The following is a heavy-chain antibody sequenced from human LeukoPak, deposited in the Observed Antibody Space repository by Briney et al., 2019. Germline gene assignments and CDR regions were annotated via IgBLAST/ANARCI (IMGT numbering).Heavy chain of an antibody. Sequence: GASVKVSCKASGYTFTSYYMHWVRQAPGQGLEWMGIINPSGGSTSYAQKFQGRVTMTRDTSTSTVYMELSSLRSEDTAVYYCARENQVDGYGTGTPCGFDYWGQGTLVTVSS. CDR2: INPSGGST. D-gene: IGHD2-21*01. CDR1: GYTFTSYY. V-gene: IGHV1-46*01. CDR3: ARENQVDGYGTGTPCGFDY. J-gene: IGHJ4*02.